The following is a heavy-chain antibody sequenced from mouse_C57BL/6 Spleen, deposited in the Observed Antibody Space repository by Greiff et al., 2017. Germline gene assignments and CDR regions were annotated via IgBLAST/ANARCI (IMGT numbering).Heavy chain of an antibody. CDR2: IYPGDGDT. CDR3: ARYDGSSPWFAY. D-gene: IGHD1-1*01. Sequence: VQLQESGPELVKPGASVKISCKASGYAFSSSWMNWVKQRPGKGLEWIGRIYPGDGDTNYNGKFKGKATLTADKSSSTAYMQLSSLTSEDSAVYFCARYDGSSPWFAYWGQGPLVTVSA. J-gene: IGHJ3*01. V-gene: IGHV1-82*01. CDR1: GYAFSSSW.